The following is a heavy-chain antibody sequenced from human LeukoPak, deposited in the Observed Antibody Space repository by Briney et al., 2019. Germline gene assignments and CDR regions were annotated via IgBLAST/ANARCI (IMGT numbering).Heavy chain of an antibody. D-gene: IGHD1-26*01. CDR3: ASSSNGDLLGATLNY. CDR1: GGSFSGYY. V-gene: IGHV4-34*01. Sequence: PSETLSLTCAVYGGSFSGYYWSWIRQPPGKGLEWIGEINHSGSTNYNPSLKSRVTISVDTSKNQFSLKLSSVTAADTAVYYCASSSNGDLLGATLNYWGQGTLVTVSS. J-gene: IGHJ4*02. CDR2: INHSGST.